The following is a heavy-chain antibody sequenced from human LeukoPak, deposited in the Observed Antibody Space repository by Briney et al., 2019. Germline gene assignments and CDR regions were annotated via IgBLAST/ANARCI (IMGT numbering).Heavy chain of an antibody. D-gene: IGHD3-10*01. J-gene: IGHJ4*02. CDR1: GGSISSSDYY. CDR3: ASYMVRGPYHFDY. V-gene: IGHV4-39*01. Sequence: PSETLSLTCTVSGGSISSSDYYWAWIRQPPGKGLDWLGSIHYGGSTYYKPPLKSRVTISVDTSKNQFSLKLSSVTAADTAIYYCASYMVRGPYHFDYWGQGTLVSVSS. CDR2: IHYGGST.